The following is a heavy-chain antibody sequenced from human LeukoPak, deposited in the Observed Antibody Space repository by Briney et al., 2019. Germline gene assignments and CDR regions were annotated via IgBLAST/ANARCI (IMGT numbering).Heavy chain of an antibody. Sequence: SGPTLLKPTQTLTLTCTFTGCSRSTSGVGVGWIRQPPGKALEWLALIYWDDDKRYSPSLKSRLTITKDTSKNQVVLTMTNMEPVERPSISWRHPLTTGVVGTSSRFAFDIWGQGTMVTVSS. J-gene: IGHJ3*02. CDR1: GCSRSTSGVG. D-gene: IGHD3-22*01. V-gene: IGHV2-5*02. CDR2: IYWDDDK. CDR3: RHPLTTGVVGTSSRFAFDI.